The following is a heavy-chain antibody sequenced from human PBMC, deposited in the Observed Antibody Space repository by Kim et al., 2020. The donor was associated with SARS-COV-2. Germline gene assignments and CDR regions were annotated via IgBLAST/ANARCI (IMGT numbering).Heavy chain of an antibody. CDR1: GFTVSSNY. V-gene: IGHV3-66*01. J-gene: IGHJ3*02. D-gene: IGHD2-21*02. CDR3: ARDYSYCGGDCYSVAFDI. Sequence: GGSLRLSCAASGFTVSSNYMSWVRQAPGKGLEWVSVMYSGGSTYYADSVKGRFTISRDNSKNTLYLQMNSLRAEDTAVYYCARDYSYCGGDCYSVAFDIWGQGTMVTVSS. CDR2: MYSGGST.